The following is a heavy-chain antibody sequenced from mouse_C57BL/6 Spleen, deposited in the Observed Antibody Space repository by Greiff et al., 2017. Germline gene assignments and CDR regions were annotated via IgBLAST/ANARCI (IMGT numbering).Heavy chain of an antibody. CDR2: IYWDDAK. J-gene: IGHJ2*01. CDR1: GFSLSPSGMG. V-gene: IGHV8-12*01. CDR3: ARSLGDYLHYCDY. Sequence: QVTLQVSGPGILQSSQTLSLTCSFSGFSLSPSGMGVSWLRQPSGTGLEWLAPIYWDDAKRSNPSLQSRPTISKDTSRNQGCLKITSVDTADTATYVCARSLGDYLHYCDYWGQGTTLTVSS. D-gene: IGHD2-4*01.